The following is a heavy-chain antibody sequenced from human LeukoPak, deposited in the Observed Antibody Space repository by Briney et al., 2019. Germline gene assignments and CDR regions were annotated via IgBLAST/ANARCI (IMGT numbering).Heavy chain of an antibody. V-gene: IGHV4-59*01. D-gene: IGHD6-13*01. Sequence: SETLSLTCTVSGGSITTYYWSWIRQPPGKGLEWIGYIYNSGIPKYNSSLKSRVTISIDTSNSQFSLNLSSVTAADTAVYFCARTDGTGWFLDYWGQGALVTVSS. J-gene: IGHJ4*02. CDR1: GGSITTYY. CDR2: IYNSGIP. CDR3: ARTDGTGWFLDY.